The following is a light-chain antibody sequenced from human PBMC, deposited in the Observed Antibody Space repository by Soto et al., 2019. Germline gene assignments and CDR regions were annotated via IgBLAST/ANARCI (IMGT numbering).Light chain of an antibody. CDR3: NSYGGRNNYV. CDR1: SSDVGNYDY. V-gene: IGLV2-8*01. CDR2: EVS. Sequence: QSALTRPPSASGSPGQSVTISCTGTSSDVGNYDYVSWYQQHPGKAPKLIIYEVSYRPSGVPDRFSGSKSGNTASLTVSGLQAEDEADYYCNSYGGRNNYVFGTGTKVTVL. J-gene: IGLJ1*01.